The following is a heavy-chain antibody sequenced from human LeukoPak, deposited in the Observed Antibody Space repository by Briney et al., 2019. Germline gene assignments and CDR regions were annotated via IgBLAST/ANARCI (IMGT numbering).Heavy chain of an antibody. CDR1: GGSISSYY. J-gene: IGHJ3*02. CDR2: IYYSGST. CDR3: ARRRIGVVTKNGAFDI. D-gene: IGHD3-22*01. Sequence: PSETLSLTCTVSGGSISSYYWSWIRQPPGKGLEWIGYIYYSGSTNYNPSLKSRVTISVDTSKNQFSLKLSSVTAADTAVYYCARRRIGVVTKNGAFDIWGQGTMVTVSS. V-gene: IGHV4-59*08.